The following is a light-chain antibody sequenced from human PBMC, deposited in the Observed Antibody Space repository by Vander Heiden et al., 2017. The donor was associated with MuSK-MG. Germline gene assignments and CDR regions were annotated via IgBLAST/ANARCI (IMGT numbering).Light chain of an antibody. J-gene: IGKJ4*01. CDR2: DAS. Sequence: IVLPQPPATLSLAPGERATLSCRASQSVSSSLAWYQQKPGQAPRLLIYDASNRATGIPARFSGSGSGTDFTLTISSLEPEDFAVYYCQQRSNWPITFGRGTKLEIK. V-gene: IGKV3-11*01. CDR3: QQRSNWPIT. CDR1: QSVSSS.